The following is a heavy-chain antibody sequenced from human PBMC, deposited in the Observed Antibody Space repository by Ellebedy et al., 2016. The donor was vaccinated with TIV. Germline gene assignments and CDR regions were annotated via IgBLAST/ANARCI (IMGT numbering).Heavy chain of an antibody. CDR3: ARGRGGYDRLELPVPRDWYYYGMDV. CDR1: GFTFSSYA. CDR2: ISGSGGST. Sequence: GGSLRLXXAASGFTFSSYAMSWVRQAPGKGLEWVSAISGSGGSTYYADSVKGRFTISRDNSKNTLYLQMNSLRAEDTAVYYCARGRGGYDRLELPVPRDWYYYGMDVWGQGTTVTVSS. D-gene: IGHD1-7*01. J-gene: IGHJ6*02. V-gene: IGHV3-23*01.